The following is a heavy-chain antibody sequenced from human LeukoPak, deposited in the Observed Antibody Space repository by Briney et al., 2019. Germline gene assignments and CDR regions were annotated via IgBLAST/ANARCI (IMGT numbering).Heavy chain of an antibody. CDR3: ARGLGYFDWLLRPLFFDY. CDR2: IKQDGSEK. D-gene: IGHD3-9*01. J-gene: IGHJ4*02. Sequence: GGSLRLSCAASGFTLSSYWMNWVRQAPGKGLEWVGNIKQDGSEKYYVDSLKGLFTISRDNAKNSLYLQMNSLRAEDTAVYYCARGLGYFDWLLRPLFFDYWGQGTLVTVSS. CDR1: GFTLSSYW. V-gene: IGHV3-7*01.